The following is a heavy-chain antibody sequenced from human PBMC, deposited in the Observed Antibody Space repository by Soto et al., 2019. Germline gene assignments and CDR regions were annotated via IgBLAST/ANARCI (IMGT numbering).Heavy chain of an antibody. CDR2: ISSSGSTI. CDR1: GFTFSSYE. D-gene: IGHD3-3*01. Sequence: GGSLRLSCAASGFTFSSYEMNCVRQAPGKGLEWVSYISSSGSTIYYADSVKGRFTISRDNAKNSLYLQMNSLRAEDTAVYYCGRRTTVYYDFWSGPPDYYYYGMGVWGQGTTVTVPS. J-gene: IGHJ6*02. CDR3: GRRTTVYYDFWSGPPDYYYYGMGV. V-gene: IGHV3-48*03.